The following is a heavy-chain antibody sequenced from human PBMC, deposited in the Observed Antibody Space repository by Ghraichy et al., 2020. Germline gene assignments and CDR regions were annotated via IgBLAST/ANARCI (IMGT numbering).Heavy chain of an antibody. CDR3: AKFEAAGTNY. D-gene: IGHD6-13*01. CDR2: ISYDGSNK. Sequence: GASLRLSCAASGFTFSSYGMHWVRQAPGKGLEWVAVISYDGSNKYYADSVKGRFTISRDNSKNTLYLQMNSLRAEDTAVYYCAKFEAAGTNYWGQGTLVTVSS. J-gene: IGHJ4*02. CDR1: GFTFSSYG. V-gene: IGHV3-30*18.